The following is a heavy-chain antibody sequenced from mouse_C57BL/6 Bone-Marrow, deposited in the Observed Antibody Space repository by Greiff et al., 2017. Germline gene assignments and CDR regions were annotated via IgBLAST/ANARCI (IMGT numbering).Heavy chain of an antibody. Sequence: QVQLQQPGAELVKPGASVKMSCKASGYTFTSYWITWVKQRPGQGLEWIGDIYPGSGSTNYNEKFKSKATLTVDTSSSTAYMQLSSLTSEDSAVYYCASSTMVTTTGYYFDYWGQGTPLTVSS. V-gene: IGHV1-55*01. J-gene: IGHJ2*01. CDR2: IYPGSGST. CDR3: ASSTMVTTTGYYFDY. D-gene: IGHD2-2*01. CDR1: GYTFTSYW.